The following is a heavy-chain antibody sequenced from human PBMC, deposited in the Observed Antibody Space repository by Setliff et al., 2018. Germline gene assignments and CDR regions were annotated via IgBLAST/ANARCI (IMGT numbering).Heavy chain of an antibody. D-gene: IGHD3-3*02. Sequence: ASVKVSCKASGYTFTSYGFSWVRQAPGQGLEWMGWISVYNGKTKYAQKFQGRVTMTTDESTSTSYMELTGLRSDDTAVYYCGRFALAMAGPDDFWGQGTQVTVSS. CDR1: GYTFTSYG. CDR3: GRFALAMAGPDDF. J-gene: IGHJ4*02. CDR2: ISVYNGKT. V-gene: IGHV1-18*01.